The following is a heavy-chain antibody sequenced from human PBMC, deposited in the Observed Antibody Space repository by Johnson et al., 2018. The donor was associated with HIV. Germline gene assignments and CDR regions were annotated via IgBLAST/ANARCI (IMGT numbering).Heavy chain of an antibody. V-gene: IGHV3-20*04. Sequence: MQLVESGGGVVRPGGSLRLSCAASGFTFDDYGMSWVRQAPGKGLVWVSGLNWNGGSTGYADSVKGRFPISRDNDKNSLYLHMNTLRAEDTALYYCARVVSVAVAGSRQGAVGAFDMWGQGTMVTVSS. CDR2: LNWNGGST. CDR3: ARVVSVAVAGSRQGAVGAFDM. J-gene: IGHJ3*02. D-gene: IGHD6-19*01. CDR1: GFTFDDYG.